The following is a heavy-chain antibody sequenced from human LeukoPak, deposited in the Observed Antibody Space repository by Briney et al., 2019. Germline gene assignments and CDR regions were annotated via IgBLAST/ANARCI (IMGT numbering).Heavy chain of an antibody. CDR1: GVTLSNYA. J-gene: IGHJ3*02. CDR3: AVARYCSSTSCYDRADI. V-gene: IGHV3-23*01. Sequence: PGGSLRLSCVASGVTLSNYAMSWARQAPGKGLEWVSGISSSGSGGNTYYADSVKGRFTISRDSSRNTLFLHMNTLRAEDTAVYCCAVARYCSSTSCYDRADIWGQGTMVTVSS. D-gene: IGHD2-2*01. CDR2: ISSSGSGGNT.